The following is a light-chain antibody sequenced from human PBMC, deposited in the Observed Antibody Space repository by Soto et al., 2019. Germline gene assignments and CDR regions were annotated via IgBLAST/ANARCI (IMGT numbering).Light chain of an antibody. CDR2: AAS. Sequence: IQRTQSPSSRSASVGDRFTITCRSSQGIRSCLGWYQQKPGKAPKLLIYAASSLQSGVPSRFSGSGSGTDFTLTISSLQPEDFAPYYCQQANSFPLPFGGGTRVDIK. CDR1: QGIRSC. J-gene: IGKJ4*01. V-gene: IGKV1-12*01. CDR3: QQANSFPLP.